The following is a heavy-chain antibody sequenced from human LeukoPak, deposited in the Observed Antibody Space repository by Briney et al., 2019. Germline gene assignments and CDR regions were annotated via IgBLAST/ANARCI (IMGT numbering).Heavy chain of an antibody. Sequence: GESLRLSCAASGFTFSGYSLNWVRQAPGQGLEWVSSISTGSRYIWYADSVKGRFTMSRDNARNSLFLQMNSLRADDTAVYYCARDPVDDDVLSLDYWGQGTLVTVSS. CDR2: ISTGSRYI. V-gene: IGHV3-21*01. CDR3: ARDPVDDDVLSLDY. D-gene: IGHD3-9*01. J-gene: IGHJ4*02. CDR1: GFTFSGYS.